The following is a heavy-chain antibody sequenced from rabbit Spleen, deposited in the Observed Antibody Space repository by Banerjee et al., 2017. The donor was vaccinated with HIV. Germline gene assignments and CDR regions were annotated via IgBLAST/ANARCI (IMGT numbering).Heavy chain of an antibody. CDR2: INASTGKP. Sequence: QEQLVESGGGLVQPEGSLTLTCKASGFSFSDRDVMCWVRQAPGKGLQWIACINASTGKPVSATWASGRFTISSHNAQNTLFLQLNSLTAADTATYFCVREVAAKFNLWGPGTLVTVS. D-gene: IGHD4-1*01. CDR1: GFSFSDRDV. J-gene: IGHJ4*01. V-gene: IGHV1S45*01. CDR3: VREVAAKFNL.